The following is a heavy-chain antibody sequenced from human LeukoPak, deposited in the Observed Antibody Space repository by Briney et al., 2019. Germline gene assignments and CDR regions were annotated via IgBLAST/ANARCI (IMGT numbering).Heavy chain of an antibody. Sequence: GGSLRLSCAASGFTFSSYAMHWFRQAPGKGLEYVSAISSNGGSTYYANSVKGRFTISRDNSKNTLYLQMGSLRAEDMAVYYCARRYCSGGSCYAQFFDYWGQGTLVTVSS. CDR3: ARRYCSGGSCYAQFFDY. CDR1: GFTFSSYA. J-gene: IGHJ4*02. V-gene: IGHV3-64*01. D-gene: IGHD2-15*01. CDR2: ISSNGGST.